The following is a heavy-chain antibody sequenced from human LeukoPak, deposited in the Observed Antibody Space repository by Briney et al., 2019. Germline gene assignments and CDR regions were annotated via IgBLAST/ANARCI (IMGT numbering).Heavy chain of an antibody. V-gene: IGHV4-61*02. D-gene: IGHD3-22*01. CDR3: ARENVRYYDSSGIDY. CDR1: GGSISSGSYY. J-gene: IGHJ4*02. Sequence: SETLSLTCTVSGGSISSGSYYWSWIRQPAGKGLEWIGRIYTSGSTSYNPSLKSRVTISVDTSKNQFSLKRSSVTAADTAVYYCARENVRYYDSSGIDYWGQGTLVTVSS. CDR2: IYTSGST.